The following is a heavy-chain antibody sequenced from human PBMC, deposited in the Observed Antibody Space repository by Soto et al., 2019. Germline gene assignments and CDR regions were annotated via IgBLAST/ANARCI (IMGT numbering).Heavy chain of an antibody. Sequence: GGSLRLSCAASGFTFSNVRMSWVRQAPGKGLEWVGRIKTKTDGGTADFAAPVKGRFTISRDDSKNTLYLQMNSLKTEDTAVYYCTTLPLDYWGQGALVTVSS. V-gene: IGHV3-15*01. CDR2: IKTKTDGGTA. CDR3: TTLPLDY. CDR1: GFTFSNVR. J-gene: IGHJ4*02.